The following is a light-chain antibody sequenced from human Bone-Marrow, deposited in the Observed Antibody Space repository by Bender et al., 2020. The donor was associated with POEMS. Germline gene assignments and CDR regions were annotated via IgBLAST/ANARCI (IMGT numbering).Light chain of an antibody. CDR1: GNDIGGYDY. CDR2: DVS. V-gene: IGLV2-14*03. CDR3: LSYINSDYV. Sequence: QSALTQPPSASGSPGQSVTISCTGTGNDIGGYDYVSWYQQHPGKAPKLIIYDVSNRPSGVSDRFSGSKSGNTASLTISGLQTEDEAAYYCLSYINSDYVFGGGTEVFVL. J-gene: IGLJ1*01.